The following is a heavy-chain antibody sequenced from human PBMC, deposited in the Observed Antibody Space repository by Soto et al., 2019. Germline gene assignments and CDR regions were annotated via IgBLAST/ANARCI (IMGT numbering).Heavy chain of an antibody. CDR3: AKYGSGRPYFEH. Sequence: EVQLLESGGGLVQPGGSLRLSCAASGFTFDDYGMTWVRQAPGKGLEWVSTFGSRGCCPSYTDSVKGRFTISRDSSKNTLSLQLNSLRLEDTAVYYCAKYGSGRPYFEHWGQGSLVTVSS. CDR2: FGSRGCCP. V-gene: IGHV3-23*01. J-gene: IGHJ4*02. CDR1: GFTFDDYG. D-gene: IGHD2-15*01.